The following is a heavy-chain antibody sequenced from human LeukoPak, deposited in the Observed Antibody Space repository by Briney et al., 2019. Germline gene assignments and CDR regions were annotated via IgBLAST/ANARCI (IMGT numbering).Heavy chain of an antibody. Sequence: GGSLRLSCAASGFTFSSFTMNWVRQAPGKGLEWVSSISSSSTYKDYIDSVKGRFTISRDNANNSLYLQINSLRVEDTAVYYCARSFRVSLDHCGHGALVIASS. V-gene: IGHV3-21*01. CDR1: GFTFSSFT. D-gene: IGHD2/OR15-2a*01. J-gene: IGHJ4*01. CDR2: ISSSSTYK. CDR3: ARSFRVSLDH.